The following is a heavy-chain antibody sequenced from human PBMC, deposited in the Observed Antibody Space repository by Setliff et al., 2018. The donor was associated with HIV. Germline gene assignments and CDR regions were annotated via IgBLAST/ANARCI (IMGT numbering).Heavy chain of an antibody. J-gene: IGHJ4*02. Sequence: ASVKVSCKASGGTFTIYAISWVRQAPGQGLEWMGGIVIGNYAQKFQGRVTITADESTSTAYMELSSLRSDDTAVYYCARGNDYVSSSYYVDWGQGTLVTVSS. CDR1: GGTFTIYA. CDR3: ARGNDYVSSSYYVD. D-gene: IGHD3-22*01. V-gene: IGHV1-69*10. CDR2: IVIG.